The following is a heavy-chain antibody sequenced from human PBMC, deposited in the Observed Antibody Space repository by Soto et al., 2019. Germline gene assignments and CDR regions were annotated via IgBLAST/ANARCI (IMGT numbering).Heavy chain of an antibody. CDR2: ISYDGSNK. Sequence: QVQLVESGGGVVQPGRSLRLSCAASGFTFSSYGMHWVRQAPGKGLEWVAVISYDGSNKYYADSVKGRFTISRDNSKNRLYLQMNSLRAEDTAVYYCSKDSEVGWYYFDYWGQGTLVTVSS. V-gene: IGHV3-30*18. D-gene: IGHD6-19*01. CDR3: SKDSEVGWYYFDY. CDR1: GFTFSSYG. J-gene: IGHJ4*02.